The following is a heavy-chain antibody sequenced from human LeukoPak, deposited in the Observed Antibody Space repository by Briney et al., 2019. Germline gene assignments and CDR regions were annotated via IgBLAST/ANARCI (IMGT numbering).Heavy chain of an antibody. CDR1: GFTFSSYA. Sequence: GGSLRLSCAASGFTFSSYAMSWVRQAPGKGLEWVSAISGSGGSTYYADSVKGRFTISRDNSKNTLYLQMNSLRAEDTAVYYCAKSGVGRLLWFGEPAGEGWFDPWGQGTLVTVSS. D-gene: IGHD3-10*01. CDR2: ISGSGGST. CDR3: AKSGVGRLLWFGEPAGEGWFDP. V-gene: IGHV3-23*01. J-gene: IGHJ5*02.